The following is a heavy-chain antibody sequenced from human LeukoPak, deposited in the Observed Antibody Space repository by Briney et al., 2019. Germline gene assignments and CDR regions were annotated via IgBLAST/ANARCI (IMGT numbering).Heavy chain of an antibody. CDR3: TRVLGYCSSTSCSYCFDY. Sequence: GGSLRLSCTASGFTFGDYAMSWFRQAPGKGLEWVGFIRSKAYGGTTEYAASVKGRFTISRDDSKSIAYLQMNSLKTEDTAVYYCTRVLGYCSSTSCSYCFDYWGQGTLVTVSS. CDR2: IRSKAYGGTT. V-gene: IGHV3-49*03. D-gene: IGHD2-2*01. J-gene: IGHJ4*02. CDR1: GFTFGDYA.